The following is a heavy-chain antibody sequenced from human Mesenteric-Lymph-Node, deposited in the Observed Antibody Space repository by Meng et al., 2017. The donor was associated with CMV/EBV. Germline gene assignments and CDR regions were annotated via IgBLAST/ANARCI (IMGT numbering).Heavy chain of an antibody. CDR1: GGSISSYY. D-gene: IGHD6-6*01. J-gene: IGHJ6*02. V-gene: IGHV4-59*01. Sequence: SETLSLTCTVSGGSISSYYWSWIRQPPGKGLEWIGYIYYSGSTNYNPSLKSRVTISVDTSKNQFSLKLSSVTAADTAVYYCARDRSSSSSQVYYYYYGMDVWGQGTTVTASS. CDR2: IYYSGST. CDR3: ARDRSSSSSQVYYYYYGMDV.